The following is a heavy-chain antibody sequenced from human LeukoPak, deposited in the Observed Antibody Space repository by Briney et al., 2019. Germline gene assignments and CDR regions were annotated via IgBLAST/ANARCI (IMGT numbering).Heavy chain of an antibody. J-gene: IGHJ5*02. V-gene: IGHV4-34*01. CDR3: AAPYCSSTSCYSWFDP. D-gene: IGHD2-2*01. CDR1: GGSFSGYY. CDR2: IYYSGST. Sequence: PSETLSLTCAVYGGSFSGYYWSWIRQPPGKGLEWIGSIYYSGSTYYNPSLKSRVTISVDTSKNQFSLKLSSVTAADTAVYYCAAPYCSSTSCYSWFDPWGQGTLVTVSS.